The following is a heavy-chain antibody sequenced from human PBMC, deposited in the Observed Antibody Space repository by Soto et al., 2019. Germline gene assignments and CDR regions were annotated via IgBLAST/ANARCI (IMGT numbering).Heavy chain of an antibody. CDR2: IIPIFGIA. D-gene: IGHD2-2*01. Sequence: QVQLVQSGAEAKKPGSSVKVSCKASGGTFSRYSITWVRQAPGHGLEWIGRIIPIFGIASYAQKFQGRVTITADESTSTDYMELSSLRSDDTAVYYCAREDRDRETGLVPAAIDGMDVWGQGTTVTVSS. J-gene: IGHJ6*02. CDR3: AREDRDRETGLVPAAIDGMDV. V-gene: IGHV1-69*08. CDR1: GGTFSRYS.